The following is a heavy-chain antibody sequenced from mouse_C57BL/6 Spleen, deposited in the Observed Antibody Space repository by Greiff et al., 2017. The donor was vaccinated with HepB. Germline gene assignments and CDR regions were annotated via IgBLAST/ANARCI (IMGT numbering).Heavy chain of an antibody. V-gene: IGHV5-4*01. CDR3: ARDHYGSSFDY. D-gene: IGHD1-1*01. CDR1: GFTFSSYA. CDR2: ISDGGSYT. J-gene: IGHJ2*01. Sequence: DVKLQESGGGLVKPGGSLKLSCAASGFTFSSYAMSWVRQTPEKRLEWVATISDGGSYTYYPDNVKGRFTISRDNAKNNLYLQMSHLKSEDTAMYYCARDHYGSSFDYWGQGTTLTVSS.